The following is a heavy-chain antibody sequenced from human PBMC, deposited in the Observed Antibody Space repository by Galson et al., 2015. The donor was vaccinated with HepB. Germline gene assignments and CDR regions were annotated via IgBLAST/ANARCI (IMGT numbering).Heavy chain of an antibody. V-gene: IGHV1-2*02. CDR1: TDTFNAYY. CDR2: INPNSGVT. D-gene: IGHD1-14*01. Sequence: SVKVSCKASTDTFNAYYIHWVRQAPGQGLEWLGWINPNSGVTNYAQTFQGRVTLTRDMSLITAYVELNGLRSDDTAVYYCAQTDHYYFDSWGQGTLVIVSS. CDR3: AQTDHYYFDS. J-gene: IGHJ4*02.